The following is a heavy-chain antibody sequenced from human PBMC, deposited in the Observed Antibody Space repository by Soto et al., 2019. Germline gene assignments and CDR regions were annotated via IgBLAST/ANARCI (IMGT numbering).Heavy chain of an antibody. V-gene: IGHV1-8*01. CDR1: GYTFTSYD. J-gene: IGHJ3*02. CDR2: MNPNSGNT. D-gene: IGHD2-15*01. Sequence: QVQLVQSGAEVKKPGASVEVSCKASGYTFTSYDINWVRQATGQGLEWMGWMNPNSGNTGYAQKFQGRVTMTRNTSISTAYMELSSLRSEDTAVYYCARVIIDCSGGSCSDAFDIWGQGTMVTVSS. CDR3: ARVIIDCSGGSCSDAFDI.